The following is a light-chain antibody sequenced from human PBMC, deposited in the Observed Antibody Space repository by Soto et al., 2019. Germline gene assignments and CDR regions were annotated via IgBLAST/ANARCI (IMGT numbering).Light chain of an antibody. V-gene: IGKV3-15*01. Sequence: EIVVTQSPATLSVSPGERATLSCRASQSVGNNFAWYQQKPGQAPRLLLFATSTMATGVPARFSGSGSGTDFTRTISSLQSEDFAVYYCQQYSDWPLTFGGGTKVEIE. CDR2: ATS. CDR1: QSVGNN. CDR3: QQYSDWPLT. J-gene: IGKJ4*01.